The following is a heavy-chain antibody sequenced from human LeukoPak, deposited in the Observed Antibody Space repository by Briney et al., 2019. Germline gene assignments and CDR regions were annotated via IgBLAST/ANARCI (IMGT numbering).Heavy chain of an antibody. Sequence: GASVKVSCKASGYTFTSYGISWVRQAPGQGLEWLGWISAYNGNINYAQKLQGRVTMTTDTSTSTAYMELRSLRSDDTAVYYCARGQKARLWFGELLYGMDVWGQGTTVTVSS. CDR1: GYTFTSYG. CDR3: ARGQKARLWFGELLYGMDV. D-gene: IGHD3-10*01. V-gene: IGHV1-18*01. J-gene: IGHJ6*02. CDR2: ISAYNGNI.